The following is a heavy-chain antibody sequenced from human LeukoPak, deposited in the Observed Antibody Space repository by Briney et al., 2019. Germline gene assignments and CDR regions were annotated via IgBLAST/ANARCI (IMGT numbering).Heavy chain of an antibody. Sequence: ASVKVSCKASGYTFTSYDINWVRQATGQGLEWMGGIIPIFGTANYAQKFQGRVTITADKSTSTAYMELSSLRSEDTAVYYCARSEGSSSPRPRRDYGYYYYRDVWGKGTTVTVSS. CDR2: IIPIFGTA. D-gene: IGHD6-6*01. CDR3: ARSEGSSSPRPRRDYGYYYYRDV. CDR1: GYTFTSYD. V-gene: IGHV1-69*06. J-gene: IGHJ6*03.